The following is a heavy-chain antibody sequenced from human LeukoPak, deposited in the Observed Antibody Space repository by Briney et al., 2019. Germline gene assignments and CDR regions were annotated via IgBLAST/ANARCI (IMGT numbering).Heavy chain of an antibody. CDR1: RFTFSHFA. Sequence: GGSLRLSCAASRFTFSHFAMSWVRQAPGKGLEWVSAIGGSTGRTSYADSVKGRFTISRDNSKNTLYLQMNSLRAEDTAVYYCARDVIAALGGWFDPWGQGTLVTVSS. CDR2: IGGSTGRT. CDR3: ARDVIAALGGWFDP. J-gene: IGHJ5*02. D-gene: IGHD6-6*01. V-gene: IGHV3-23*01.